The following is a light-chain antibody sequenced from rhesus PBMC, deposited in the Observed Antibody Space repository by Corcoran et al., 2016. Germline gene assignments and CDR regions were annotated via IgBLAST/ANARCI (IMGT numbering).Light chain of an antibody. CDR3: QQHNGYPFT. Sequence: DIQMTQSPSSLSASVGDTVTITCQASQGFSKYLSWYQQMPGKAPKLLIYNASTLKSGVPSRFSGSGSGTEFTITISSLQPEDFATYYWQQHNGYPFTFGPGTKLDIK. CDR2: NAS. J-gene: IGKJ3*01. V-gene: IGKV1-25*01. CDR1: QGFSKY.